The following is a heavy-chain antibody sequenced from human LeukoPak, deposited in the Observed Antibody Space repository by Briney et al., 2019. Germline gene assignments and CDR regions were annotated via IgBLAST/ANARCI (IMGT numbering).Heavy chain of an antibody. D-gene: IGHD3-10*01. J-gene: IGHJ4*02. CDR2: IIPILGIA. Sequence: SMKVSCKASGGTFSSYAISWVRQAPGQGLEWMGRIIPILGIANYAQKFQGRVTITADKSTSTAYMELSSLRSEDTAVYYCASLDLYGSGSYVDYWGQGTLVTVSS. CDR3: ASLDLYGSGSYVDY. CDR1: GGTFSSYA. V-gene: IGHV1-69*04.